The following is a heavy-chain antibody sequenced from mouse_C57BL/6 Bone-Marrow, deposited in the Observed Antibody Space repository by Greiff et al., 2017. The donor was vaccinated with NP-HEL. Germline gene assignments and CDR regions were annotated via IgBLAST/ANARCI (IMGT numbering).Heavy chain of an antibody. Sequence: QVQLKESGAELVKPGASVKISCKASGYEFSNYWMNWVKQRPGKGLEWIGQIYPGDGDTNYNGKFKDKATLTADKSSSTAYMQLSRLTSEDSAVYFCARGAYWGQGTRITVSA. CDR2: IYPGDGDT. J-gene: IGHJ3*01. CDR3: ARGAY. V-gene: IGHV1-80*01. CDR1: GYEFSNYW.